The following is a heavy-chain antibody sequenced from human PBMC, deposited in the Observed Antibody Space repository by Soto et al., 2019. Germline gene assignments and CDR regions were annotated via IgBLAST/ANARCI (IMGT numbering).Heavy chain of an antibody. CDR1: GFTVSSNY. Sequence: GGSLRLSCAASGFTVSSNYMSWVRQAPGKGLEWVSVIYSGGSTYYADSVKGRFTISRDNSKNTLYLQMNSLRAEDTAAYYCASKTVAGTSAYYYYGMDVWAKGPRSPSP. V-gene: IGHV3-53*01. CDR2: IYSGGST. J-gene: IGHJ6*02. CDR3: ASKTVAGTSAYYYYGMDV. D-gene: IGHD6-19*01.